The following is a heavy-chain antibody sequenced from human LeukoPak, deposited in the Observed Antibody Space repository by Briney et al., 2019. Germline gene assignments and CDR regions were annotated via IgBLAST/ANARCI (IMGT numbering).Heavy chain of an antibody. Sequence: GKSLRLSCAASGFTFSSYAMHWVRQAPGKGLEWVAVISYADGSKKYYADSVKGRFTISRDNSKNTLYLQMNSLRGDDSAVYYCAKDSSSGLDYWGQGTLVTVSS. J-gene: IGHJ4*02. D-gene: IGHD6-19*01. CDR2: ISYADGSKK. V-gene: IGHV3-30*04. CDR3: AKDSSSGLDY. CDR1: GFTFSSYA.